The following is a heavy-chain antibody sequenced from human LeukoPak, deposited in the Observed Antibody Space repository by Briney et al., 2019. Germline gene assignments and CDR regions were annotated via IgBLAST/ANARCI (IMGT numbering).Heavy chain of an antibody. V-gene: IGHV3-7*03. J-gene: IGHJ6*04. CDR3: ARYCSGGSCSSYYYYGMDV. CDR2: IKQDGSEK. CDR1: GFTFSSYW. D-gene: IGHD2-15*01. Sequence: GGSLRLSCAASGFTFSSYWMSWVRQAPGKGLEWVANIKQDGSEKYYVDSVKGRFTISRDNAKSSLYLQMNSLRAEDTAVYYCARYCSGGSCSSYYYYGMDVWGKGTTVTVSS.